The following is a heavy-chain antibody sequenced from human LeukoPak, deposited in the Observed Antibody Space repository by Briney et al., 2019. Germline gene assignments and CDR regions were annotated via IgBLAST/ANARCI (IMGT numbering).Heavy chain of an antibody. D-gene: IGHD3-22*01. CDR1: GGSIRSLY. CDR3: ASGYDTSGKNAFDI. V-gene: IGHV4-59*11. Sequence: SETLSLTCTVSGGSIRSLYWSWIRQPPGKGMEWNGYIYYGGTTNYKSSLKSRVTISVDTSKNQFSLRLSSVTAADTAVYYCASGYDTSGKNAFDIWGQGTMVTVSS. CDR2: IYYGGTT. J-gene: IGHJ3*02.